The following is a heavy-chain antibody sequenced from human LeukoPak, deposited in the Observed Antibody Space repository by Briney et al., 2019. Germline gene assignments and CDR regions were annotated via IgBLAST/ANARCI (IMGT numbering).Heavy chain of an antibody. CDR2: INHSGST. V-gene: IGHV4-34*01. D-gene: IGHD5/OR15-5a*01. Sequence: NTSETLSLTCAVYGGSFSGYYWSWIRQPPGKGLEWIGEINHSGSTNYNPSLKSRVTISVDTSKNQFSLKLSSVTAADTAVYYCARDVSRDDYWGQGTLVTVSS. CDR3: ARDVSRDDY. J-gene: IGHJ4*02. CDR1: GGSFSGYY.